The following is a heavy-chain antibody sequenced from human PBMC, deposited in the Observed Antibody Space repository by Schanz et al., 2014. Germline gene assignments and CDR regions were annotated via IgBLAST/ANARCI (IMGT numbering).Heavy chain of an antibody. V-gene: IGHV3-11*01. CDR2: ISSSSSTI. CDR1: GLTFSDYY. J-gene: IGHJ6*02. Sequence: QVQLVESGGGLVKPGGSLRLSCAASGLTFSDYYMSWIRQAPGKGLEWVSYISSSSSTIYYADSVKGRFTVSRDNSKNALYLQINSLRVEDTAVYYCARFLARYQYYGVDVWGQGTTVIVSS. CDR3: ARFLARYQYYGVDV. D-gene: IGHD3-3*01.